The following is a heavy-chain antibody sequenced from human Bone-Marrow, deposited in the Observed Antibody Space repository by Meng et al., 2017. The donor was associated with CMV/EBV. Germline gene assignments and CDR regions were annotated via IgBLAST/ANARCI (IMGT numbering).Heavy chain of an antibody. Sequence: SETLSLTCTVSGGSVSSGSYYWSWIRQPPGKGLEWIGYIYYSGSTNYNPSLKSRVTISVDTSKNQFSLELSSVTAADTAVYYCARDTLYYYYGMDVWGQETTVTVSS. CDR3: ARDTLYYYYGMDV. CDR1: GGSVSSGSYY. J-gene: IGHJ6*02. V-gene: IGHV4-61*01. CDR2: IYYSGST.